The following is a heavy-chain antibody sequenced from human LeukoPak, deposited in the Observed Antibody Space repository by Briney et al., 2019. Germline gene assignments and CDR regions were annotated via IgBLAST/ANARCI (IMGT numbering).Heavy chain of an antibody. V-gene: IGHV3-30*03. Sequence: GGSLRLSCAASGFTFSSYAMSWVRQAPGKGLEWVAVISYDGSNKYYADSVKGRFTISRDNAKNSLYLQMNSLRAEDTALYYCVKSDSSSWPLDYWGQGTLVTVSS. J-gene: IGHJ4*02. CDR3: VKSDSSSWPLDY. CDR2: ISYDGSNK. CDR1: GFTFSSYA. D-gene: IGHD6-13*01.